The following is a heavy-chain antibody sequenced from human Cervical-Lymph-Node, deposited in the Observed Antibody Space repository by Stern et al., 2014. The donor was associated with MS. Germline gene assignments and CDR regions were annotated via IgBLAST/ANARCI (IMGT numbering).Heavy chain of an antibody. CDR2: TIPILDPT. Sequence: VQLVESGAEVKKPGSSVRVSCKSSGDTFSTHAISWVRQAPGQGLERMGRTIPILDPTDYAQKFQGRLTIDADESTNTAYMELRSLTPDDTAVYYCAREKSDCSGGSCFSSLDYWGQGTLVTVSS. V-gene: IGHV1-69*11. D-gene: IGHD2-15*01. CDR1: GDTFSTHA. CDR3: AREKSDCSGGSCFSSLDY. J-gene: IGHJ4*02.